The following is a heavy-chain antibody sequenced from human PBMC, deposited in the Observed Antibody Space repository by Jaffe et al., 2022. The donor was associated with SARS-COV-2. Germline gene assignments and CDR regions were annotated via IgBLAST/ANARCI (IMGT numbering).Heavy chain of an antibody. CDR3: AEDRIEKVTAQFQH. CDR2: ISGSGETT. CDR1: GFTFNNYA. J-gene: IGHJ1*01. Sequence: EVQLLESGGGLVQPGGSLRLSCAASGFTFNNYAMSWVRQAPGKGLEWVSSISGSGETTYHADSVKGRFTISRDNSKNTLYLQMNSLRVEDTAVYYCAEDRIEKVTAQFQHWGQGSLVTVSS. V-gene: IGHV3-23*01. D-gene: IGHD2-21*02.